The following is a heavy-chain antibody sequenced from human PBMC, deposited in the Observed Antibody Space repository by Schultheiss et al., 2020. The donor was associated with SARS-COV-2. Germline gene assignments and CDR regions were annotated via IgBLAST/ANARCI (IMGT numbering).Heavy chain of an antibody. CDR1: GYTFTSYA. V-gene: IGHV1-2*02. CDR3: ARVLWGTGEYYYYYGMDV. CDR2: INPNSGGT. Sequence: ASVKVSCKASGYTFTSYAMHWVRQAPGQRLEWMGWINPNSGGTNYAQKFQGRVTMTRDTSISTAYMELSRLRSDDTAVYYCARVLWGTGEYYYYYGMDVWGQGTTVTVSS. D-gene: IGHD7-27*01. J-gene: IGHJ6*02.